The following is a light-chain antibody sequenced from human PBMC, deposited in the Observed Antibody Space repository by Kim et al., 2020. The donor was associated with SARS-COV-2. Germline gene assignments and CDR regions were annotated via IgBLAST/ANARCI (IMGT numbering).Light chain of an antibody. Sequence: EIVMTQSPATLSVSPGEGATLSCRASQSISDNLAWYQQKPGQAPRLLIHAASTRATGIPARFSGTGSGTEFTLTISSLQSEDFAVYYCQQYNNWPMFTFGQGTELEIK. CDR1: QSISDN. CDR3: QQYNNWPMFT. V-gene: IGKV3-15*01. CDR2: AAS. J-gene: IGKJ2*01.